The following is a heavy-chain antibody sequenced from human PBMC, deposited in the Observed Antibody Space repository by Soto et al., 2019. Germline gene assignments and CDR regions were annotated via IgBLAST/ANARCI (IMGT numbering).Heavy chain of an antibody. Sequence: QVQLVESGGGVVQPGRSLRLSCAASGFTFSSYGMHWVRQAPGKGLEWVAVISYDGSNKYYADSVKGRLTISRDNSENTLYLHMNSLRAEDTAVYYCAKDWDIVVVTASRYGRDGWGQGTTVTVSS. J-gene: IGHJ6*02. CDR2: ISYDGSNK. CDR1: GFTFSSYG. V-gene: IGHV3-30*18. CDR3: AKDWDIVVVTASRYGRDG. D-gene: IGHD2-21*02.